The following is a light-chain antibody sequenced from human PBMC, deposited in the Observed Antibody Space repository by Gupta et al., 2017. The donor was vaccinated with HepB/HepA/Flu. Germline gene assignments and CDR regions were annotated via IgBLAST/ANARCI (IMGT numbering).Light chain of an antibody. CDR2: GKN. J-gene: IGLJ2*01. CDR1: SLRKYY. Sequence: SSALTQDPSVSVALGQTVRITCQGDSLRKYYASLYQQKPGQAPVLVIFGKNNRPSGIPDRFSGSNSRNTASLTISRAQAEDEADYYCNSRASSANLFGVVFGGGTKLTVL. CDR3: NSRASSANLFGVV. V-gene: IGLV3-19*01.